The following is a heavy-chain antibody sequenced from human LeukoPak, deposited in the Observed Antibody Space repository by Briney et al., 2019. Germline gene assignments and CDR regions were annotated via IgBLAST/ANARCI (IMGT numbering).Heavy chain of an antibody. CDR2: ISYDGSNK. Sequence: PGGSLRLSCAASGFTFSSYAMHWVRQAPGKGLEWVAVISYDGSNKYYADSVKGRFTISRDNSKDTLYLQMNSLRAGDTAVYYCARGPERTGVGTRYYYDMDVWGQGTTVTVSS. D-gene: IGHD2-8*01. J-gene: IGHJ6*02. V-gene: IGHV3-30-3*01. CDR1: GFTFSSYA. CDR3: ARGPERTGVGTRYYYDMDV.